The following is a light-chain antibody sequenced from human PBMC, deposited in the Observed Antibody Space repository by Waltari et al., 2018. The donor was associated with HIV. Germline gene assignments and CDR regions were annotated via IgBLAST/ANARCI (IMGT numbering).Light chain of an antibody. V-gene: IGLV2-14*01. CDR2: EVT. CDR1: TSDVGGSQH. CDR3: TSYTSRNTRV. J-gene: IGLJ1*01. Sequence: QSALTQPASVSGSPGQAITISCTGTTSDVGGSQHVSWYQQHPGKAPKLMISEVTNRPSGVSFRFSGSKSGNTASLTISGLQAEDEADYFCTSYTSRNTRVFGTGTKVTVL.